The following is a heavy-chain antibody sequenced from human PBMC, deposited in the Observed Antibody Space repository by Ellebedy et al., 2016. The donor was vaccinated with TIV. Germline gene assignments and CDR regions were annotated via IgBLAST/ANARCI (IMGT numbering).Heavy chain of an antibody. CDR1: GGSISSRSYY. Sequence: MPGGSLRLSCTVSGGSISSRSYYWGWIRQPPGKGLEWIGSIYYSGSTYYNPSLKSRVTISVDTSKNQFSLKLSSVTAADTAVYYCAREPALTVTTLTGADYWGQGTLVTVSS. D-gene: IGHD4-17*01. CDR3: AREPALTVTTLTGADY. CDR2: IYYSGST. V-gene: IGHV4-39*01. J-gene: IGHJ4*02.